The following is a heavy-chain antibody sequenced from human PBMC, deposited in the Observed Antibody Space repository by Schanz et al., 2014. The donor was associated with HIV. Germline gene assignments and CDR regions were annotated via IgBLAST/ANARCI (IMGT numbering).Heavy chain of an antibody. V-gene: IGHV3-30*18. CDR3: VHDDSDNDGFAM. J-gene: IGHJ3*02. D-gene: IGHD3-22*01. CDR2: TSYDGTKK. CDR1: GFNFNSYG. Sequence: QVQLVESGGGVVQPGRSLRLSCVASGFNFNSYGMHWVRQAPGKGLEWVAVTSYDGTKKHYADSVKGRFIISRDNSKNTLYLDINSLGAEDTAVYYCVHDDSDNDGFAMWGQGTMVTVSS.